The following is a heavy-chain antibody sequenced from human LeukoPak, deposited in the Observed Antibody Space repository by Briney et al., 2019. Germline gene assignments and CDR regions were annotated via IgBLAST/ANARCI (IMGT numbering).Heavy chain of an antibody. CDR3: AKTNGYYDY. CDR1: GVNFSNYG. J-gene: IGHJ4*02. D-gene: IGHD3-22*01. V-gene: IGHV3-23*01. Sequence: PGGSLRLSCAASGVNFSNYGMSWVRQAPGKGLEWVSGISGNGDNTYYADSVKGRSSISRDNSKNTLYLQMDSLRAEDTAVYHCAKTNGYYDYWGRGTLVTVSS. CDR2: ISGNGDNT.